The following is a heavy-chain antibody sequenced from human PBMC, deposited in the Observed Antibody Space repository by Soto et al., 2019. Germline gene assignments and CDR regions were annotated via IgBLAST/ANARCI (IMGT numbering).Heavy chain of an antibody. Sequence: EVQLVESGGGLVQPGGSLRLSCAASGFTFSSYDMHWVRQATGKGLEWVSAICTAGDTYYPGSVKGRFTISRENAKNSLYLQMNSLRAEDTAVYYCARNRGSYFFEYWGQGTLVTVSS. D-gene: IGHD1-26*01. CDR3: ARNRGSYFFEY. CDR2: ICTAGDT. V-gene: IGHV3-13*01. J-gene: IGHJ4*02. CDR1: GFTFSSYD.